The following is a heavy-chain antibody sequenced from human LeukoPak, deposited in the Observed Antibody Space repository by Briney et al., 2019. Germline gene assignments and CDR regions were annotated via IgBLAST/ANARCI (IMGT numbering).Heavy chain of an antibody. J-gene: IGHJ3*02. Sequence: PSETLSLTCTVSGGSISSYYWNWIRQPPGKGLEWIGYIYYSGTTNYNPSLKSRVSMSVDTSKNQFSLKLSSVTAADTAVYYCAREGSSYDSSTNDAFDIWGQGTMVTVSS. D-gene: IGHD3-22*01. V-gene: IGHV4-59*01. CDR3: AREGSSYDSSTNDAFDI. CDR1: GGSISSYY. CDR2: IYYSGTT.